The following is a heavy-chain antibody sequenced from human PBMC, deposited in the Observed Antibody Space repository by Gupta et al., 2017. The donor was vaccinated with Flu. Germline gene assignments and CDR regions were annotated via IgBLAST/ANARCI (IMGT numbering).Heavy chain of an antibody. J-gene: IGHJ4*02. Sequence: VQLVQSGAEGKKPGCAVKVSCKASGGTFSRYAISWVRQAPGQGLEWMGGIIPIFGTANYAQKFQGRVTITADKSTSTAYMELSSLRPEDTAVYYCARLIQPGLWGQGTLVTVSS. V-gene: IGHV1-69*06. CDR1: GGTFSRYA. CDR3: ARLIQPGL. CDR2: IIPIFGTA.